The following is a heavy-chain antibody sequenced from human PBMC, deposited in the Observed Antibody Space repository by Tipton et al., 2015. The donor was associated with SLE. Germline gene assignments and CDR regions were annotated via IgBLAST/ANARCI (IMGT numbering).Heavy chain of an antibody. CDR1: GYSFTRHD. CDR3: ARGQEDYIWGRYRYYYYVMDV. D-gene: IGHD3-16*02. CDR2: MNPNSANT. V-gene: IGHV1-8*01. J-gene: IGHJ6*02. Sequence: QLVQSGPEVRKPGASVKVSCKASGYSFTRHDINWVRQATGQGLEWMGWMNPNSANTGYAQKFQGRVTMTRDTSISTAYMELTSLRSEDTAVYSCARGQEDYIWGRYRYYYYVMDVWGQGTPVTVSS.